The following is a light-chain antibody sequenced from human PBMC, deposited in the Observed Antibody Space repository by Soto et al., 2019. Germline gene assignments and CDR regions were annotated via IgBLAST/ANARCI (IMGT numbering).Light chain of an antibody. Sequence: QSALTQPASATGSTGQSVTISCTGTSSDVGGYDYVSWYQQHPGKAPKLMIYEVTKRASGVPDRFSGSKSGNTASLTVSGLQAEDEADYYCSSYAGSNTDVVFGGGTKLTVL. CDR1: SSDVGGYDY. CDR3: SSYAGSNTDVV. CDR2: EVT. J-gene: IGLJ2*01. V-gene: IGLV2-8*01.